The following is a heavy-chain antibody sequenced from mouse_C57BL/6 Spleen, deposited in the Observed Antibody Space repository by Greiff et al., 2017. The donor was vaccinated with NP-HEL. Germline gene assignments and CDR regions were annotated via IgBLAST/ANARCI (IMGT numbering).Heavy chain of an antibody. CDR1: GYTFTSYW. Sequence: QVQLQQPGAELVKPGASVKLSCKASGYTFTSYWMQWVKQRPGQGLEWIGEIDPSDSYTTYNQKFKGKATLTVDTSSSTAYMQLSSLTSEDSAVYYCARWLPTSYYYAMDYWGQGTSVTVSS. J-gene: IGHJ4*01. D-gene: IGHD2-2*01. CDR3: ARWLPTSYYYAMDY. V-gene: IGHV1-50*01. CDR2: IDPSDSYT.